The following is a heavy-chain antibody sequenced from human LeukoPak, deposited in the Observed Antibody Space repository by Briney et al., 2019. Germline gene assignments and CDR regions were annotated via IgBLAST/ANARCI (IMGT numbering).Heavy chain of an antibody. Sequence: ASVKVSCKASGYTFTGYYMHWVRQAPGQGLEWMGWISAYNGNTNYAQKLQGRVTMTTDTSTSTAYMELRSLRSDDTAVYYCARDRQILGMDVWGKGTTVTVSS. J-gene: IGHJ6*03. CDR1: GYTFTGYY. CDR3: ARDRQILGMDV. CDR2: ISAYNGNT. V-gene: IGHV1-18*04.